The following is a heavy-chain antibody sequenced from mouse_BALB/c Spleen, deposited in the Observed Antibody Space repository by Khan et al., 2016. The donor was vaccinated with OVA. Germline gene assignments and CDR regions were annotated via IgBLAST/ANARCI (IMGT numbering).Heavy chain of an antibody. J-gene: IGHJ3*01. CDR2: ILPGSGST. Sequence: QVQLQQSGAELMKPGASVKISCKAPGYTFSSYWLDWVKQRPGHGLEWIGEILPGSGSTKYNEKFKGKATFTADTSSNTAYMQLSSLTSEDSAVYYFARVEAIYDGYYHVSCLAYWGQGTLVTVSA. V-gene: IGHV1-9*01. CDR1: GYTFSSYW. CDR3: ARVEAIYDGYYHVSCLAY. D-gene: IGHD2-3*01.